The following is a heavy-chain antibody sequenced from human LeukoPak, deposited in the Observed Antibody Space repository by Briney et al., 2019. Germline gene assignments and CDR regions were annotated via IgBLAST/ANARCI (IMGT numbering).Heavy chain of an antibody. J-gene: IGHJ4*02. Sequence: SETLSLTCTVSGGSISSYYWSWIRQPPGKGLEWIGYIYYSGSTNYNPSLKSRVTMSVDTSKNQFSLRLTSVTTADTAVYYCARDLQIGYTFGPRFDYWGQGTLVTVSS. CDR2: IYYSGST. V-gene: IGHV4-59*12. CDR3: ARDLQIGYTFGPRFDY. CDR1: GGSISSYY. D-gene: IGHD5-18*01.